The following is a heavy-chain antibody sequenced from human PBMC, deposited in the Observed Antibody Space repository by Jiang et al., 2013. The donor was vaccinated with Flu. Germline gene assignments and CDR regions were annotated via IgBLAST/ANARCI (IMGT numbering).Heavy chain of an antibody. CDR3: TRQFHNTGGYWYFDY. CDR1: GFTFSSYT. CDR2: MSPDGSIK. D-gene: IGHD2-8*02. J-gene: IGHJ4*02. Sequence: VQLVESGGGVVQPGRSLRLSCAASGFTFSSYTIHWFRQAPGKGLEWVAVMSPDGSIKYYADSVRGRFTISRDNSENTLYLQVDSLRDEDTAVYYCTRQFHNTGGYWYFDYWGQGTLVTVAS. V-gene: IGHV3-30-3*01.